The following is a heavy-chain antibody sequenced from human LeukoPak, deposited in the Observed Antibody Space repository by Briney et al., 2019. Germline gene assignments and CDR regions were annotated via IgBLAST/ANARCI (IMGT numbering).Heavy chain of an antibody. CDR3: ARDLGGTNTGGFDI. J-gene: IGHJ3*02. Sequence: GGSLRLSCAASGFTFSYHDMHWVRQAPGKGLEFVSSIGAEGTIAFYANSVKGRFTISRDNSKSTMHLQMGGLRPEDSAVYYCARDLGGTNTGGFDIWGQGTVVTVSS. CDR2: IGAEGTIA. D-gene: IGHD2-8*02. CDR1: GFTFSYHD. V-gene: IGHV3-64*01.